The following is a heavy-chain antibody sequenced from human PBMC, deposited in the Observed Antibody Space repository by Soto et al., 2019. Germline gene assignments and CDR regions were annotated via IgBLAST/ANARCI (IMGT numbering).Heavy chain of an antibody. CDR2: IIPIFGTA. CDR1: GGTFSSYA. V-gene: IGHV1-69*12. J-gene: IGHJ6*02. CDR3: ASSLIAAAQRYYGMDV. D-gene: IGHD6-13*01. Sequence: QVQLVQSGAEVKKPGSSVKVSCKAAGGTFSSYAISWVRQAPGQGLGCMGGIIPIFGTANYAQKFQGRVTITADESTSTAYMELSSLRSEDTAVYYCASSLIAAAQRYYGMDVWGQGTTVTVSS.